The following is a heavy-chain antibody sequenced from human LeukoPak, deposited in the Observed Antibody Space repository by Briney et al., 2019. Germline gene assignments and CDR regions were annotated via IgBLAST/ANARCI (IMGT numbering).Heavy chain of an antibody. J-gene: IGHJ5*02. CDR1: GGSISSYY. CDR3: GRVWGYYGSGSYNWFDP. V-gene: IGHV4-59*01. CDR2: IYYSGST. Sequence: SETLSLTCTVSGGSISSYYWSWIRQPPGKGLEWIGYIYYSGSTNYNPSLKSRVTISVATSKNQFSQKLSSVTAADTAVNYCGRVWGYYGSGSYNWFDPWGQGTLVTVSS. D-gene: IGHD3-10*01.